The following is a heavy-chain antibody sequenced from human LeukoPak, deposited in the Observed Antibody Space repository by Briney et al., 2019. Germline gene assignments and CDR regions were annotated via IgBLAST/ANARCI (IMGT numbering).Heavy chain of an antibody. Sequence: ASVKVSCKASGGTFSSYAISWVRQAPGQGLEWMGGIIPIFGTANYAQKFQERVTITRDMSTSTAYMELSSLRSEDTAVYYCAAVSSSWAFDYWGQGTLVTVSS. J-gene: IGHJ4*02. V-gene: IGHV1-69*05. CDR1: GGTFSSYA. CDR2: IIPIFGTA. CDR3: AAVSSSWAFDY. D-gene: IGHD6-13*01.